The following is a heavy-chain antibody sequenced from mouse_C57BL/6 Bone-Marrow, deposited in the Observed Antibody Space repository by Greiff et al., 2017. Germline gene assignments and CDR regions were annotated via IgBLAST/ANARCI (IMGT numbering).Heavy chain of an antibody. D-gene: IGHD2-1*01. J-gene: IGHJ3*01. Sequence: QVQLQQPGAELVKPGASVKMSCKASGYTFTSYWLTWVKQRPGQGLEWLGDIYPGSGSTNYNEKFKSKATLTVDTSSSPASMQLSSLTSEDSAVYYCARTGDGNYLFAYWGQGTLVTVSA. CDR2: IYPGSGST. CDR3: ARTGDGNYLFAY. V-gene: IGHV1-55*01. CDR1: GYTFTSYW.